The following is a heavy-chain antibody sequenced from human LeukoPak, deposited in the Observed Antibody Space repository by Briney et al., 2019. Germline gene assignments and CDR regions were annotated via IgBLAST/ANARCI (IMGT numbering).Heavy chain of an antibody. J-gene: IGHJ4*02. CDR1: GGTFSSYA. CDR2: IIPIFGTA. CDR3: ARDYYDSSGYHPPNY. D-gene: IGHD3-22*01. V-gene: IGHV1-69*01. Sequence: SVKVSCKASGGTFSSYAISWVRQAPGQGLEWMGGIIPIFGTANYAQKFQGRVTITADESTSTAYMELRSLRSEDTAVYYCARDYYDSSGYHPPNYWGQGTLVTVSS.